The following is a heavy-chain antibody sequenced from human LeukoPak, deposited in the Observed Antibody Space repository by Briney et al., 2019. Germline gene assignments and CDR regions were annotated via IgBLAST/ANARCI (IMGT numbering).Heavy chain of an antibody. J-gene: IGHJ3*02. CDR3: ARGGPGVTMIVVVPEAFDI. CDR2: ISASGDST. CDR1: GFTFSSFG. V-gene: IGHV3-23*01. Sequence: GGSLRLSCAASGFTFSSFGMSWVRQAPGKGLEWVSAISASGDSTYYADSVKGRFTISRDNAKSSLYLQMNSLRAEDTAVYHCARGGPGVTMIVVVPEAFDIWGQGTMVTVSS. D-gene: IGHD3-22*01.